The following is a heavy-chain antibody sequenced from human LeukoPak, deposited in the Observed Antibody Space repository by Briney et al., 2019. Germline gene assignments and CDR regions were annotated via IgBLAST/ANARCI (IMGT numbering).Heavy chain of an antibody. D-gene: IGHD4-23*01. Sequence: PSETLSLTCTVSGGSISPYIWNWIRQPPGKGLEWIGYIYYSGSTNYNPSLKSRVTISVDTSKNQFSLKLSSVTAADTAVYYCARGLRWDLLLHFDYWGQGTLVTVSS. CDR2: IYYSGST. J-gene: IGHJ4*02. CDR1: GGSISPYI. V-gene: IGHV4-59*01. CDR3: ARGLRWDLLLHFDY.